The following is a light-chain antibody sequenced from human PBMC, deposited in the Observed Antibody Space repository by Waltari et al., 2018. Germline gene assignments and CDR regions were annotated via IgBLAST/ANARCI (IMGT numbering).Light chain of an antibody. Sequence: QSVLPQPPSVSGTPGQRVTIPCSGSGYNSVHWYLHLPGMAPKLLIHNNDERPSGVSDRFSGSKSGTSASLAISGLQSEDEADYYCASWDDSVNGLVFGGGTKLTVL. CDR1: GYNS. CDR2: NND. J-gene: IGLJ2*01. V-gene: IGLV1-44*01. CDR3: ASWDDSVNGLV.